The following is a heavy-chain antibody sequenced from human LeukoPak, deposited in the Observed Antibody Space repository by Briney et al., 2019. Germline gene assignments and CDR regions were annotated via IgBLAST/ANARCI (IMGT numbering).Heavy chain of an antibody. D-gene: IGHD3-22*01. CDR3: ARGVYSNGYTVLDY. CDR1: GFTFSSYW. Sequence: GGSLRLSCSSSGFTFSSYWMHWVRQAPGKGLVWVSDINSDGSNTYYVDSVKGRFTISRDNAKNTLYLQLNSLRAEDTAVYYCARGVYSNGYTVLDYWGQGTLVTVSS. J-gene: IGHJ4*02. CDR2: INSDGSNT. V-gene: IGHV3-74*01.